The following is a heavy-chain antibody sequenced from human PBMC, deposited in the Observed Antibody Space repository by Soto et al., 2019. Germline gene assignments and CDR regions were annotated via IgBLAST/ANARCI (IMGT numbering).Heavy chain of an antibody. CDR1: GFTFSNYA. Sequence: QVPLVESGGGVVQPGRSLRLSCAASGFTFSNYAMHWVRQGPGKGLEWVALIWNDGSKEYYADSLKGRFTISRDNSKNTLYLQMNSLRAEDTAVYFCARGDSSTWYANWFDPWGQGTLVTVSS. V-gene: IGHV3-33*01. CDR2: IWNDGSKE. CDR3: ARGDSSTWYANWFDP. J-gene: IGHJ5*02. D-gene: IGHD6-13*01.